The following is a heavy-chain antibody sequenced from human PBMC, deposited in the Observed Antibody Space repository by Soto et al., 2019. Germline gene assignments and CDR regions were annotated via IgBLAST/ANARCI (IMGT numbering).Heavy chain of an antibody. J-gene: IGHJ4*02. CDR2: IKPDGSTT. V-gene: IGHV3-7*01. D-gene: IGHD2-21*01. CDR1: GFTFGSYW. Sequence: GGSLRLSCAVSGFTFGSYWMNWVRLIPGKGLEWVADIKPDGSTTYYVDSVKGRFTTSRDNTKNSLYLQMNSLRVDDTSVYYCARAGYCGPGCYYYFDYWGQGTLVTVSS. CDR3: ARAGYCGPGCYYYFDY.